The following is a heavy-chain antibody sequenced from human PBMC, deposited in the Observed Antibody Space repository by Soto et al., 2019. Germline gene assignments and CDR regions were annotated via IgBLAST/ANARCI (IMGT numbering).Heavy chain of an antibody. CDR1: GFTFGSYA. Sequence: XXSLRLSYAASGFTFGSYAMRWVPQAPGKGLEWVSAISGSGGSTSYEDSVKGRFTISRDNSKNTLYLQMNSLRAEETAVYYFAKDGRRFLEGDYYGMDVWGQGTTVPGS. V-gene: IGHV3-23*01. D-gene: IGHD3-3*01. CDR2: ISGSGGST. CDR3: AKDGRRFLEGDYYGMDV. J-gene: IGHJ6*02.